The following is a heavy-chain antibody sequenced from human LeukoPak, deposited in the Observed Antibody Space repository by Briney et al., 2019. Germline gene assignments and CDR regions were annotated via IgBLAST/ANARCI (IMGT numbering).Heavy chain of an antibody. CDR1: GFTFSSYA. CDR2: ISGSGGST. CDR3: AKGITIFGVVIIQVDYYYMDV. V-gene: IGHV3-23*01. Sequence: GGSLRLSCAASGFTFSSYAMSWVRQAPGKGLEWVSAISGSGGSTYYADSVKGRFTISRDNSKNTLYLQMNSLRAEDTAVYYCAKGITIFGVVIIQVDYYYMDVWGKGTTVTVSS. J-gene: IGHJ6*03. D-gene: IGHD3-3*01.